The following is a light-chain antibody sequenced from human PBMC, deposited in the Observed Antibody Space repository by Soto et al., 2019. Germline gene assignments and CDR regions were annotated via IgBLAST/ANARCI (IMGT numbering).Light chain of an antibody. V-gene: IGKV3-20*01. CDR3: EQYDSSPLT. CDR1: QSVSSDY. CDR2: RAS. Sequence: EIVLTQSPGTLSLSPGERATLSCRASQSVSSDYLAWYQQKTGQTPKVLIYRASSRATGIPDRFSGSGSGTDLTRTISRLETEDFAVYYCEQYDSSPLTFGRGTKVEIK. J-gene: IGKJ4*01.